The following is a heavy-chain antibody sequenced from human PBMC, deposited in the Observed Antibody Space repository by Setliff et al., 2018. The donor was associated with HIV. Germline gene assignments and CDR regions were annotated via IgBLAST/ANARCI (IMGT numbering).Heavy chain of an antibody. CDR1: GFTFSVYS. Sequence: PGESLKISCAASGFTFSVYSMNWVRQAPGKGLEWVSSITSSSSYKYYTDSVKGRFTISRDNARNSLFLQMNSLRAADTAVYYCAREAEYDYVWGSLIPDHWGQGTLVTVS. D-gene: IGHD3-16*01. V-gene: IGHV3-21*01. J-gene: IGHJ5*02. CDR3: AREAEYDYVWGSLIPDH. CDR2: ITSSSSYK.